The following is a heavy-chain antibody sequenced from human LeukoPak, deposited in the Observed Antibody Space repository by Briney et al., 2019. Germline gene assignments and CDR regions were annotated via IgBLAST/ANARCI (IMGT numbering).Heavy chain of an antibody. CDR3: ARPKYPYYYGSGSSLGFDY. V-gene: IGHV5-51*01. CDR1: GYSFTDYW. D-gene: IGHD3-10*01. CDR2: IYPGDSDT. J-gene: IGHJ4*02. Sequence: GESLKISCKGSGYSFTDYWIGWVRQMPGKGLEWMGIIYPGDSDTRYSPSFQGQVTFSADKSISTAYLQWSSLKASDTAMYYCARPKYPYYYGSGSSLGFDYWGQGTLVTVSS.